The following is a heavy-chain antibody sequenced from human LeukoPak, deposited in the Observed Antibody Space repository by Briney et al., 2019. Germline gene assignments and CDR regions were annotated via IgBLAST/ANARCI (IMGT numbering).Heavy chain of an antibody. D-gene: IGHD3-10*01. V-gene: IGHV3-48*03. J-gene: IGHJ3*02. Sequence: PGGSLRLSCAASGFTFSSYEMNWVRQAPGKGLEWVSYISSSGSTIYYADSVKGRFTISRDNAKNSLYLQMNSLRAEDTAVYYCARDPGYYGSGSYSNDAFDIWGQGTMVTVSS. CDR3: ARDPGYYGSGSYSNDAFDI. CDR2: ISSSGSTI. CDR1: GFTFSSYE.